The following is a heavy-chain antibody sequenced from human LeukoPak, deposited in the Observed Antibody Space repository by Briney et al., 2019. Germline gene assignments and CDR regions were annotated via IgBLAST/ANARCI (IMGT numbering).Heavy chain of an antibody. V-gene: IGHV3-48*03. J-gene: IGHJ4*02. D-gene: IGHD3-22*01. CDR3: AMSSGAFDY. CDR2: ISSSGSTI. CDR1: GFTFSRYE. Sequence: PGGSLTLSCAASGFTFSRYEMNWVRQAPGKGLEWVSYISSSGSTIYYADSVKGRFTISRDNAKNSLYLQMNSLRAEDTAVYYCAMSSGAFDYWGQGTLVTVSS.